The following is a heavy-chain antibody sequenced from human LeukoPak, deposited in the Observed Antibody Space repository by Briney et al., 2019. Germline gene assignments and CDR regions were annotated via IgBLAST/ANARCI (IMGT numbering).Heavy chain of an antibody. V-gene: IGHV1-2*02. CDR3: ATAPRPSIKPAFINGQIFDYYYGMDV. J-gene: IGHJ6*02. CDR2: INPKSGST. CDR1: VYTFTGYY. D-gene: IGHD2-2*01. Sequence: ASVRVSCKAFVYTFTGYYIYWVRRAPGQGLQWMGWINPKSGSTIFQDQFQGRVSFTRDTSINTAYMDVTRLRFDDTAIYYCATAPRPSIKPAFINGQIFDYYYGMDVWGQGTTVIVAS.